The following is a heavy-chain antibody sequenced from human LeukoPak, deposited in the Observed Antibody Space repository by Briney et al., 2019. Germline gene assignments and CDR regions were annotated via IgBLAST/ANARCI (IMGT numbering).Heavy chain of an antibody. CDR2: IYYSGST. Sequence: PSETLSLTCTVSGGSISSGDYYWSWIRQPPGKGLEWIGYIYYSGSTYYNPSLKSRVTISVDTSKNQFSLKLSSLTAADTAVYFCARGGQLAYSFDIWGQGTMVTVSS. CDR1: GGSISSGDYY. V-gene: IGHV4-30-4*02. J-gene: IGHJ3*02. CDR3: ARGGQLAYSFDI. D-gene: IGHD6-13*01.